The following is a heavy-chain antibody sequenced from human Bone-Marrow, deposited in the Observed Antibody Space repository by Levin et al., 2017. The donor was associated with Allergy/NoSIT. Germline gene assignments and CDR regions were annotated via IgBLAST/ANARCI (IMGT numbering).Heavy chain of an antibody. CDR1: GFTFSNAW. CDR3: TTDDPLWRGKRFLEWLLYPAGA. J-gene: IGHJ5*02. V-gene: IGHV3-15*01. CDR2: IKSKTDGGTT. D-gene: IGHD3-3*01. Sequence: GGSLRLSCAASGFTFSNAWMSWVRQAPGKGLEWVGRIKSKTDGGTTDYAAPVKGRFTISRDDSKNTLYLQMNSLKTEDTAVYYCTTDDPLWRGKRFLEWLLYPAGAWGQGTLVTVSS.